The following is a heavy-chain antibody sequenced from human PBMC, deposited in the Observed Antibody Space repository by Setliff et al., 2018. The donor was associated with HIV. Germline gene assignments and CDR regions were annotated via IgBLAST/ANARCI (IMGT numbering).Heavy chain of an antibody. D-gene: IGHD2-21*01. V-gene: IGHV4-39*01. Sequence: WETLSLTCSVSGVSINRTDHYWGWIRQSPGKRLEWIGSVSQSGSTYYNPSLKSRITISVDRSKNLFSLKLISVTAADQGVYYCARVPVAGANWFDPWGLGTLVTVSS. CDR3: ARVPVAGANWFDP. CDR2: VSQSGST. CDR1: GVSINRTDHY. J-gene: IGHJ5*02.